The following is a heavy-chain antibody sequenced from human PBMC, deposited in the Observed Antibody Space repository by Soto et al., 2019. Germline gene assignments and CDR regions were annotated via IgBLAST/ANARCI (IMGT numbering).Heavy chain of an antibody. D-gene: IGHD2-2*01. CDR3: ARMDCDRASCLLNWFDP. J-gene: IGHJ5*02. CDR2: MNRNSGNT. Sequence: ASVTVSCKASGYTFTSYDINWMRQATGQGLEWMGWMNRNSGNTGYAQKFQGRVTMTRSSSTSTAYMELNSLRSEYTAVYYSARMDCDRASCLLNWFDPWGQGNLVTVSS. CDR1: GYTFTSYD. V-gene: IGHV1-8*01.